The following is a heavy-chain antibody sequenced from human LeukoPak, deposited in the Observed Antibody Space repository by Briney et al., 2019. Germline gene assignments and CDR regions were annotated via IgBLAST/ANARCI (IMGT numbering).Heavy chain of an antibody. CDR2: IYSGGST. CDR1: GFTVSSNY. CDR3: ARWGDHCSGGSCYFFFDY. Sequence: PGGSLRLSCAASGFTVSSNYMSWVRQAPGKGLEWVSVIYSGGSTYYADSVKGRFTIPRDNSKNTLYLKMNSLRAEDTAVYYCARWGDHCSGGSCYFFFDYWGQGTLVTVSS. D-gene: IGHD2-15*01. J-gene: IGHJ4*02. V-gene: IGHV3-66*01.